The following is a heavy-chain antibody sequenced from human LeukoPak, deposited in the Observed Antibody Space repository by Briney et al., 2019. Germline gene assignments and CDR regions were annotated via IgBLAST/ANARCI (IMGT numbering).Heavy chain of an antibody. CDR3: TTAGILLWFGEPPSYYYGMDV. Sequence: GGSLRLSCAASGFTFSSYAMSWVRQAPGKGLEWVGRIKSKTDGGTTDYAAPVKGRFTISRDDSKNTLYLQMNSLKTEDTAVYYCTTAGILLWFGEPPSYYYGMDVWGQGTTVTVSS. V-gene: IGHV3-15*01. J-gene: IGHJ6*02. CDR2: IKSKTDGGTT. D-gene: IGHD3-10*01. CDR1: GFTFSSYA.